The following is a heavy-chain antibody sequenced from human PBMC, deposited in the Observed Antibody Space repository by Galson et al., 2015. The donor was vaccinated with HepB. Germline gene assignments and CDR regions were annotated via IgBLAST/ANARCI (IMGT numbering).Heavy chain of an antibody. CDR3: ARDRGGSFSPDDY. V-gene: IGHV3-20*04. CDR2: IKWNGGST. D-gene: IGHD1-26*01. J-gene: IGHJ4*02. Sequence: LRLSCAASGFTFGDYGMSWVRQGPGKGLEWVSGIKWNGGSTGYADSVEGRFTISRDNAKNSLFLQMNSLRDEDTALYYCARDRGGSFSPDDYWGQGTLVTVSA. CDR1: GFTFGDYG.